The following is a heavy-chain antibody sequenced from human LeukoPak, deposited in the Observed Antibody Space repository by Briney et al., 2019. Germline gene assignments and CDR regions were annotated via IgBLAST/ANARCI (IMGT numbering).Heavy chain of an antibody. J-gene: IGHJ4*02. Sequence: PSETLSLTCTVSGGSISSGDYYWSWIRQPPGKGLEWIGYIYYSGSTYYNPSLKSRVTISVDTSKNQFSLKLSSVTAADTAVYYCARETTVTTLSPFDYWGQGTLVTVSS. CDR1: GGSISSGDYY. D-gene: IGHD4-17*01. CDR3: ARETTVTTLSPFDY. V-gene: IGHV4-30-4*01. CDR2: IYYSGST.